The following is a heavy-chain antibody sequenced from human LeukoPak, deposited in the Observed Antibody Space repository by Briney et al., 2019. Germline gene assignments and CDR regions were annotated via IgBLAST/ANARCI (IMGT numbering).Heavy chain of an antibody. D-gene: IGHD3-10*01. CDR2: IYYSGST. V-gene: IGHV4-59*01. Sequence: SETLSLTCTVSGGSISSYYWSWIRQPPGKGLEWIGYIYYSGSTNYNPSLKSRVTISVDTSRNQFSLKLSSLTAADTAVYYCARAKGPPPSERGYGSGSYYNVGLDYWGQGTLVTVSS. CDR3: ARAKGPPPSERGYGSGSYYNVGLDY. CDR1: GGSISSYY. J-gene: IGHJ4*02.